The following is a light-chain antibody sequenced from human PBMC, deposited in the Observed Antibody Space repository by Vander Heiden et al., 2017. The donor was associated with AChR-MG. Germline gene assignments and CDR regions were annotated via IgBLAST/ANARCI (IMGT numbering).Light chain of an antibody. CDR1: SSAIGGYNY. Sequence: QSALTQPASVSGSPGPPIPISCTGTSSAIGGYNYVSWYKHHPGKAPKFSIYDVTKRPSGVSNRLSGSKSGNTASLTISGLLAEDEADDYFAAHTSSSSLPYVFGTGTKVTVL. J-gene: IGLJ1*01. CDR2: DVT. CDR3: AAHTSSSSLPYV. V-gene: IGLV2-14*03.